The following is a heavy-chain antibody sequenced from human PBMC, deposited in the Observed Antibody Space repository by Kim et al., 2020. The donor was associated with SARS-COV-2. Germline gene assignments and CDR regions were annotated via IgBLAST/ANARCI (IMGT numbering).Heavy chain of an antibody. J-gene: IGHJ6*02. Sequence: GESLKISCKGSGYSFTSYWIGWVRQMPGKGLEWMGIIYPGDSDTRYSPSFQGQVTISADKSISTAYLQWSSLKASDTAMYYCARQKERFLEWYDYGMDVWGQGTTVTVSS. CDR1: GYSFTSYW. CDR2: IYPGDSDT. D-gene: IGHD3-3*01. CDR3: ARQKERFLEWYDYGMDV. V-gene: IGHV5-51*01.